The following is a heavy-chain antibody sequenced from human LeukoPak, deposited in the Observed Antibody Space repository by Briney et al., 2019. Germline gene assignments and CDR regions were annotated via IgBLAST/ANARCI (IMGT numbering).Heavy chain of an antibody. J-gene: IGHJ4*02. CDR3: ARELRGGQLVQY. D-gene: IGHD6-13*01. CDR2: IYYSGST. Sequence: PSETLSLICTVSGGSISSYYWSWIRQPPGKGLEWTGYIYYSGSTIYNPSLKSRVTISVDTSKNQFSLKLSSVTAADTAVYYCARELRGGQLVQYWGQGTLVTVSS. V-gene: IGHV4-59*12. CDR1: GGSISSYY.